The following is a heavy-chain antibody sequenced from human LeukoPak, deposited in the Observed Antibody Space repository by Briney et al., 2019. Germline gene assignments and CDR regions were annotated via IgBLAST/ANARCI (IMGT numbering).Heavy chain of an antibody. D-gene: IGHD3-22*01. J-gene: IGHJ6*03. Sequence: GGSLRLSCAASGFTFSDYYMSWIRQAPGKGLEWVSYISSSGSTIYYADSVKGRFTISRDNAKDSLYLQMNSLRAEDTAVYYCARDFRSYYFDSSRYYPYYYYYYMDVWGKGTTVTVSS. V-gene: IGHV3-11*04. CDR1: GFTFSDYY. CDR2: ISSSGSTI. CDR3: ARDFRSYYFDSSRYYPYYYYYYMDV.